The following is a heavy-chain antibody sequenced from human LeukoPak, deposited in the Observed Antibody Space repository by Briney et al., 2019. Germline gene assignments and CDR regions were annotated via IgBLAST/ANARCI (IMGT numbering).Heavy chain of an antibody. V-gene: IGHV4-38-2*02. J-gene: IGHJ4*02. Sequence: SETLSLTCSVYGYSISSGYYWGWIRQPPGKGLEWIGSIYHSGSTYYNPSLKSRVTISVDTSKNQFSLKLSSVTAADTAVYYCARAKPTSIAARRGKYYFDYWGQGTLVTVSS. D-gene: IGHD6-6*01. CDR3: ARAKPTSIAARRGKYYFDY. CDR1: GYSISSGYY. CDR2: IYHSGST.